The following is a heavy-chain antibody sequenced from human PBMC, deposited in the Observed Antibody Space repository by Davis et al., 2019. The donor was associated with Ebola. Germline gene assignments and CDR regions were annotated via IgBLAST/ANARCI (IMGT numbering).Heavy chain of an antibody. CDR1: GGSISSYY. CDR2: IHHSGNT. CDR3: ARHEAQYYYDSSGYYNFAGATDY. V-gene: IGHV4-39*01. J-gene: IGHJ4*02. Sequence: SETLSLTCTVSGGSISSYYWGWIRQPPGKGLEWIGSIHHSGNTYYNPSLKSRVTISVDTSKNQFSLKLSSVTAADTAVYYCARHEAQYYYDSSGYYNFAGATDYWGQGTLVTVSS. D-gene: IGHD3-22*01.